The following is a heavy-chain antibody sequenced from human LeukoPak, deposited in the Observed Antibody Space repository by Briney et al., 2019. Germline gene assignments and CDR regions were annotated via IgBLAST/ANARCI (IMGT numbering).Heavy chain of an antibody. CDR3: TRDLTDHYSIDY. CDR2: ISGRGDST. D-gene: IGHD3-10*01. CDR1: GFTFSSYA. V-gene: IGHV3-23*01. J-gene: IGHJ4*02. Sequence: GGSLRLSCAASGFTFSSYAMSWVRQAPGKGLEWVSAISGRGDSTYYADSVKGRFTISRDNSKNTLYLQVNSLRPDDTAVYYCTRDLTDHYSIDYWGQGTLVTVSS.